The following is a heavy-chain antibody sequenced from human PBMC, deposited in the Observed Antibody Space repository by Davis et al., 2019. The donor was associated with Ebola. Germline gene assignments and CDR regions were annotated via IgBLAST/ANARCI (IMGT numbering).Heavy chain of an antibody. J-gene: IGHJ4*02. Sequence: GESLKISCAASGFTFSGSAMHWVRQASGKGLEWVGRIRSKANSYATAYAASVKGRFTISRDNAKNSLYLQMNSLRAEDTAVYYCASRSTANPSWGQGTLVTVSS. CDR2: IRSKANSYAT. V-gene: IGHV3-73*01. CDR3: ASRSTANPS. D-gene: IGHD5-18*01. CDR1: GFTFSGSA.